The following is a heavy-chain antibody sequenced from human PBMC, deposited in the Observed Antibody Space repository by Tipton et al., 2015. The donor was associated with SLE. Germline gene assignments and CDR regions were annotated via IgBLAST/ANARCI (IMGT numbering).Heavy chain of an antibody. Sequence: QVQLVQSGPEVKTTGSSVKVSCKASGGTFSSFATSWVRQAPGQGLEWMGWISAYNGNTNYAQKFQGRVTITADKSTSTAYMELSSLRSEDTAVYYCARDGAGATRYWGQGTLVTVSS. J-gene: IGHJ4*02. CDR2: ISAYNGNT. D-gene: IGHD3-10*01. V-gene: IGHV1-69*06. CDR3: ARDGAGATRY. CDR1: GGTFSSFA.